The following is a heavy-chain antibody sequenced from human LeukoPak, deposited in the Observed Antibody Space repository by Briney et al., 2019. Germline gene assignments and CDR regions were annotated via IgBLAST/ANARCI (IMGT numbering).Heavy chain of an antibody. CDR1: GFTFSSYA. J-gene: IGHJ4*02. CDR3: ARDGYDSSGYYFDY. CDR2: ISYDGSNK. V-gene: IGHV3-30*04. D-gene: IGHD3-22*01. Sequence: GRSLRLSCAASGFTFSSYAMHWVRQAPGKGLEWVAVISYDGSNKYYADSVKGRFTISRDNSKNTLYLQMNSLRAEDTAVYYCARDGYDSSGYYFDYWGQGTLVTVSS.